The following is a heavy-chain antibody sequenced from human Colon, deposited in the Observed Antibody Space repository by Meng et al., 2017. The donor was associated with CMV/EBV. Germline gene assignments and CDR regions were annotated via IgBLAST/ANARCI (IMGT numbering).Heavy chain of an antibody. CDR2: INHSGST. CDR3: AREMTAIWNWLDS. J-gene: IGHJ5*01. Sequence: FRSFEMNWVRQPPGKGLEWIGEINHSGSTIYNPSLKSRVTISLDTSKNQFSLKLSSVTAADTAVYYCAREMTAIWNWLDSWGQGTLVTVSS. D-gene: IGHD5-24*01. V-gene: IGHV4-34*13. CDR1: FRSFE.